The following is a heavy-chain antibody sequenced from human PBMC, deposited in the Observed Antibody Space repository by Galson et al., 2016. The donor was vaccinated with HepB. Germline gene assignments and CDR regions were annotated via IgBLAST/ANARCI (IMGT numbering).Heavy chain of an antibody. V-gene: IGHV4-39*02. Sequence: ETPSLTCTVSGDSISSGSYYWGWIRQTPGKGLEWIGMLYYTGITFYTPSLESRVTISVDTSKNHFSLRLNSVTAADTAVYYCARGGYGDYRRFFDYWGQGTLVTVSS. D-gene: IGHD4-17*01. J-gene: IGHJ4*02. CDR3: ARGGYGDYRRFFDY. CDR2: LYYTGIT. CDR1: GDSISSGSYY.